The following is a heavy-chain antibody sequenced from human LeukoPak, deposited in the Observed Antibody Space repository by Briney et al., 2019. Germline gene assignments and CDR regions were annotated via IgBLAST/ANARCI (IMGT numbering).Heavy chain of an antibody. Sequence: GGSLRLSCAASRISDYMIWVRQAPGTGLEWVSVIYTGDNTYYANSVKGRFTISRDNSKRMLYLQMNSLRDEDTSVYYCASSTSSPVGFDFWGQGTLVTVSS. CDR1: RISDY. V-gene: IGHV3-66*01. D-gene: IGHD2-2*01. J-gene: IGHJ4*02. CDR2: IYTGDNT. CDR3: ASSTSSPVGFDF.